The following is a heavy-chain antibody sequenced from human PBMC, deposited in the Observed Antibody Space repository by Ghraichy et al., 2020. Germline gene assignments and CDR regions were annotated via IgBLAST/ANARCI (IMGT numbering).Heavy chain of an antibody. Sequence: GGSLRLSCAASGFTFSSYWMSWVRQAPGKGLEWVANIKQDGSEKYYVDSVKGRFTISRDNAKNSLYLQMNSLRAEDTAVYYCATVDLYDSSGYYSVWYAFDIWGQGTMVTVSS. CDR2: IKQDGSEK. V-gene: IGHV3-7*01. D-gene: IGHD3-22*01. CDR1: GFTFSSYW. CDR3: ATVDLYDSSGYYSVWYAFDI. J-gene: IGHJ3*02.